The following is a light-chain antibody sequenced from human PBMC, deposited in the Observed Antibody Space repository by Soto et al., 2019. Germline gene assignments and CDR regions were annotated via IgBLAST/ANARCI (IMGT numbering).Light chain of an antibody. CDR2: DVS. J-gene: IGLJ1*01. Sequence: QSALTQPVSVSGSPGQSITISCTGTSSDVGGYNYVSWYQQHPGKAPKLMIYDVSNRPSGVSNRFSGSKSGNTASLTISGLQAEDEADYYCSSYTSSSTPYYVFGTGTKVTVL. CDR1: SSDVGGYNY. V-gene: IGLV2-14*01. CDR3: SSYTSSSTPYYV.